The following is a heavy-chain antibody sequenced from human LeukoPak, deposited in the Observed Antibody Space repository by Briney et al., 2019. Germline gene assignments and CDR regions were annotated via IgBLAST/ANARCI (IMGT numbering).Heavy chain of an antibody. CDR3: ARGGYCSGGSCYRDDAFDI. Sequence: GGSLRLSCAASGFTFSSYSMNWVRQAPGKGLEWVSYISSSSSTIYYADSVKGRFTISRDNAKNSLYLQMNSLRAEDTAVYYCARGGYCSGGSCYRDDAFDIWGQGTMVTVSS. CDR1: GFTFSSYS. V-gene: IGHV3-48*01. J-gene: IGHJ3*02. D-gene: IGHD2-15*01. CDR2: ISSSSSTI.